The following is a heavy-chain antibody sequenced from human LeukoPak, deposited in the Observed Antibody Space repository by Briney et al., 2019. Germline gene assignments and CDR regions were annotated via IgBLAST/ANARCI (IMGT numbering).Heavy chain of an antibody. CDR1: GYSISSDFY. J-gene: IGHJ4*02. V-gene: IGHV4-38-2*02. Sequence: PSETLSLTCTVSGYSISSDFYWGWIRQPPGKGLEWIGSIYHSGSTYYNPSLKSRVTISVDTSKNQFSLKLSSVTAADTAVYYCARVGCSGGRCYVDYWGQGTLVTVSS. D-gene: IGHD2-15*01. CDR3: ARVGCSGGRCYVDY. CDR2: IYHSGST.